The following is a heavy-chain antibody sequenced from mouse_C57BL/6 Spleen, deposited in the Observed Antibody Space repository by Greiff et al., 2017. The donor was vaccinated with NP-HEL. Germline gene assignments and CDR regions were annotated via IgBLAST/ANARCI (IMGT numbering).Heavy chain of an antibody. CDR2: INPNNGGT. CDR1: GYTFTDYY. CDR3: ARSPYYSNFYFDY. V-gene: IGHV1-26*01. J-gene: IGHJ2*01. D-gene: IGHD2-5*01. Sequence: VQLQQSGPELVKPGASVKISCKASGYTFTDYYMNWVKQSHGKSLEWIGDINPNNGGTSYNQKFKGKATLTVDKSSSTAYMELRSLTSEDSAVYYCARSPYYSNFYFDYWGQGTTLTVSS.